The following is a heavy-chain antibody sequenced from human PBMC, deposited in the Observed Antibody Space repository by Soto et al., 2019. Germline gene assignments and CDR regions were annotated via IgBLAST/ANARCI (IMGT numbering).Heavy chain of an antibody. CDR1: GFTFGTYG. CDR2: IRRDSSTI. J-gene: IGHJ5*02. CDR3: ARGRYYSDSSGYNNWFDA. Sequence: EQLVESGGGVVQPGRSLRLSCAASGFTFGTYGMHWVRQIPGKGLEWVSYIRRDSSTIYYADSVKGRFTISRDNAKNALYLQMNSLRDEDTAVYYCARGRYYSDSSGYNNWFDAWGLGTLVIVSP. D-gene: IGHD3-22*01. V-gene: IGHV3-48*02.